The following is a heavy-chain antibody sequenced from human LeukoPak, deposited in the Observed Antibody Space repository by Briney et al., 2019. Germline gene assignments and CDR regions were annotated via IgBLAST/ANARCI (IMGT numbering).Heavy chain of an antibody. CDR1: DFILSTYA. CDR3: AKGSRIAAAGLDAFDI. J-gene: IGHJ3*02. D-gene: IGHD6-13*01. CDR2: ISGNGAHP. Sequence: GGSLRLSCTASDFILSTYAMSWVRQAPGKGLEWVSSISGNGAHPYYADSVRGRFSISRDNAKNSLYLQMNSLRAEDTALYYCAKGSRIAAAGLDAFDIWGQGTMVTVSS. V-gene: IGHV3-23*01.